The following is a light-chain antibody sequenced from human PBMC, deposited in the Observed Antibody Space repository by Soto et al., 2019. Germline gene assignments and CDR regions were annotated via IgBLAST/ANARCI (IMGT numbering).Light chain of an antibody. CDR1: QSISNY. CDR3: QQRSYWVT. CDR2: DSS. J-gene: IGKJ4*01. Sequence: EIVLTQSPATLSLSPGERATLSCRARQSISNYLAWYQHKPGQPPRLLIYDSSNRATGIPARFSGSGSGTDFTLTISSLEPEDFAVYYCQQRSYWVTFGGGTTVEIE. V-gene: IGKV3-11*01.